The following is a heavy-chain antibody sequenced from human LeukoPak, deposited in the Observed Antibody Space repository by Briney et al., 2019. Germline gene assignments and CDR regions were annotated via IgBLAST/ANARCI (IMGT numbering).Heavy chain of an antibody. D-gene: IGHD6-19*01. CDR3: AKGKDDSSGWYFFY. V-gene: IGHV3-23*01. J-gene: IGHJ4*02. Sequence: GGSLRLSCAASGFTFSRYAMNWVRQAPGKGLEWVSAISGSGGSTYYADSVKGRFTISRDNSKNTLYLQMSSLRADDTAVYYCAKGKDDSSGWYFFYWGQGTLVTVSS. CDR1: GFTFSRYA. CDR2: ISGSGGST.